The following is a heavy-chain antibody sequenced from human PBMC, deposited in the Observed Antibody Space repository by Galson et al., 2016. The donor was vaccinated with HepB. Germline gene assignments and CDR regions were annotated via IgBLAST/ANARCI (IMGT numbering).Heavy chain of an antibody. Sequence: SLRLSCAASGFTFDLFWMHWVRQAPGKGPEWVANIKQDGGEKYYVDSVKGRFSISRDNSKNTLYLQMNSLRAEDTAVYYCARSMVRGAIHRVYGMDVWGQGTTVTVSS. J-gene: IGHJ6*02. CDR2: IKQDGGEK. CDR3: ARSMVRGAIHRVYGMDV. CDR1: GFTFDLFW. D-gene: IGHD3-10*01. V-gene: IGHV3-7*02.